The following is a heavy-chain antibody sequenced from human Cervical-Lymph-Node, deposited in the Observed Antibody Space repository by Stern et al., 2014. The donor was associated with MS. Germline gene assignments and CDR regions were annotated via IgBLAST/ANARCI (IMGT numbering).Heavy chain of an antibody. V-gene: IGHV1-2*02. CDR3: ARGGYSSSYYRFDP. CDR2: IHPETGVT. Sequence: VQLVESGAEVKKPGASVKVSCKASGYTFNDYYLHWVRQAPGQGLEWMGWIHPETGVTKYVQNFQGRVTMTRDTSTSTVFMELNRLTSDDTAVYYCARGGYSSSYYRFDPWGQGTLVIVSS. CDR1: GYTFNDYY. J-gene: IGHJ5*02. D-gene: IGHD6-13*01.